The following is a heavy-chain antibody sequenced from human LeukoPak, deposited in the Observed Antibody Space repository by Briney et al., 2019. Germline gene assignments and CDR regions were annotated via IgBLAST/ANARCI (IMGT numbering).Heavy chain of an antibody. CDR3: ARDIPTSGLTGLDY. Sequence: PGGSLRLSGAASGFTFSSYGMHWVRQAPGKGLEGVAVIWYDGSNKYYADSVKGRFTISRDNSKNTLYLQMNSLRAEDTAVYYCARDIPTSGLTGLDYWGQGTLVTVSS. V-gene: IGHV3-33*01. CDR1: GFTFSSYG. J-gene: IGHJ4*02. D-gene: IGHD6-19*01. CDR2: IWYDGSNK.